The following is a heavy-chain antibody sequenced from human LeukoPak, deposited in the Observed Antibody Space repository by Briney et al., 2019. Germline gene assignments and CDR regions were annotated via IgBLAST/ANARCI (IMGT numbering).Heavy chain of an antibody. CDR1: GFTFSGSA. Sequence: PGGSLRLSCAASGFTFSGSAMSWVRQAPGKGLEWVSAISGRTGATYYADSEKGRFTISRDNSKSTLYLQMDSLRAEDTAVYYCAKCGNSGCHLIDYWGQGTLVTVSS. J-gene: IGHJ4*02. V-gene: IGHV3-23*01. D-gene: IGHD5-12*01. CDR3: AKCGNSGCHLIDY. CDR2: ISGRTGAT.